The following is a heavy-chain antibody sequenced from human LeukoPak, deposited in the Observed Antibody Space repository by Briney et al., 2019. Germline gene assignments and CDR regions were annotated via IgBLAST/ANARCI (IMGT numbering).Heavy chain of an antibody. CDR2: ISSSSSYI. CDR1: GFTFSSYS. Sequence: PGGSLRLSCAASGFTFSSYSMNWVRQAPGKGLEWVSSISSSSSYIYYADSVKGRFTISRDNAKNSLYLQMNSLRAKDTAVYCCARDTGDSSGYYAYWGQGTLVTVSS. D-gene: IGHD3-22*01. J-gene: IGHJ4*02. CDR3: ARDTGDSSGYYAY. V-gene: IGHV3-21*01.